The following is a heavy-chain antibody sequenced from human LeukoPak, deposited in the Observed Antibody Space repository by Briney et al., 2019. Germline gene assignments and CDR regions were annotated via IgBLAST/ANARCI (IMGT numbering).Heavy chain of an antibody. CDR1: GFTFSSYA. V-gene: IGHV3-30*04. J-gene: IGHJ6*03. CDR3: AREGYTSSWLYYYYYMDV. D-gene: IGHD6-13*01. Sequence: GGSLRLSCAASGFTFSSYAMSWVRQAPGKGLEWVAVISYDGRNKYYADSVRGRFTISRDNSKNGLYLQMNSLRPEDTAIYYCAREGYTSSWLYYYYYMDVWGKGTTVTVSS. CDR2: ISYDGRNK.